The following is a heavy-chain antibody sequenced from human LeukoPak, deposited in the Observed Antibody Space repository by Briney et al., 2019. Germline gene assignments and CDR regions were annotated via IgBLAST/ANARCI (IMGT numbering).Heavy chain of an antibody. CDR3: ARSRTGYDSRYYYYYYYMDV. Sequence: GGSLRLSCAASGFTFDDYGMSWVRQAPGKGLEWVSGINWNGGSTGYADSVKGRFTISRDNAKNSLYLQMNSLRVEDTAVYYCARSRTGYDSRYYYYYYYMDVWGKGTTVTVSS. CDR2: INWNGGST. V-gene: IGHV3-20*04. J-gene: IGHJ6*03. D-gene: IGHD3-22*01. CDR1: GFTFDDYG.